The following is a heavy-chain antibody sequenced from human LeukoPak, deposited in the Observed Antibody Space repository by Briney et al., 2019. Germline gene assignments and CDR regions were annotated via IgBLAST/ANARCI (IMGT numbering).Heavy chain of an antibody. Sequence: SQTLSLTCAISGDSVSSNSAAWNWIRQSPSRGLEWLGRTYYRSKWYNDYAVSVKSRITINPDTSKNQFSLQLNSVTPEDTAVYYCARDHMKAERKQQLASDAFDIWGQGTMVTVSS. J-gene: IGHJ3*02. CDR1: GDSVSSNSAA. CDR2: TYYRSKWYN. D-gene: IGHD6-13*01. V-gene: IGHV6-1*01. CDR3: ARDHMKAERKQQLASDAFDI.